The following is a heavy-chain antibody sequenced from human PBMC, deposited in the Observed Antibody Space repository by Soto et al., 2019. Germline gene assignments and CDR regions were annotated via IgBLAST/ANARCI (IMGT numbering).Heavy chain of an antibody. V-gene: IGHV3-23*01. CDR2: ISGSGGST. D-gene: IGHD3-10*01. CDR3: AKDGGGWCGGLLYFDY. Sequence: EVQLLESGGGLVQPGGSLRLSCAASGFTFSSYAMSWVRQAPGKGLEWVSAISGSGGSTYYADSVKGRFTISRDNSKNALYLQMNRLRAEVTAVWYCAKDGGGWCGGLLYFDYWGQGTLVTVSS. J-gene: IGHJ4*02. CDR1: GFTFSSYA.